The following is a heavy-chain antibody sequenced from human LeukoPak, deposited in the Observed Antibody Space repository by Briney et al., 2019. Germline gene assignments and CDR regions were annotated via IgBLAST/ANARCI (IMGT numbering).Heavy chain of an antibody. D-gene: IGHD5-12*01. CDR3: ARGDSGYSLDY. V-gene: IGHV4-39*07. J-gene: IGHJ4*02. Sequence: KASETLSLTCTVSGGSISSSSYYWGWIRQPPGKGLEWIRSIYYSGNTYYNPSLKSRVTISVDTSKNQFSLKLSSVTAADTAVYYCARGDSGYSLDYWGQGALVTVSS. CDR2: IYYSGNT. CDR1: GGSISSSSYY.